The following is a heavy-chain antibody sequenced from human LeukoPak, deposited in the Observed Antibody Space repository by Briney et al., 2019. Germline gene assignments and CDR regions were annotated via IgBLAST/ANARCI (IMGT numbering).Heavy chain of an antibody. V-gene: IGHV1-2*02. CDR2: INPNSGGT. D-gene: IGHD6-13*01. J-gene: IGHJ4*02. CDR1: GYTFTGYY. Sequence: ASVKVSCKAPGYTFTGYYMHWVRQAPGQGLEWMGWINPNSGGTNYAQKFQGRVTMTRDTSISTAYMELSRLRSDDTAVYYCARGGSSSWYSSGSYWGQGTLVTVSS. CDR3: ARGGSSSWYSSGSY.